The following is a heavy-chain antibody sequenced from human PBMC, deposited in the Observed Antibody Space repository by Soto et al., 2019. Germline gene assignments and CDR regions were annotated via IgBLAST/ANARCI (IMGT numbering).Heavy chain of an antibody. Sequence: QVQLVQSGAEVKKPGASVKVSCKASGYTFSSYDINWVRQATGQGLEWMGWMNPNSGNTGYAQKFQGRVTMTRNTXTRTADVELSSLRSEDTAVYYWAVGESRWERHWFDPWGQGALVTVSS. CDR3: AVGESRWERHWFDP. J-gene: IGHJ5*02. CDR2: MNPNSGNT. V-gene: IGHV1-8*01. CDR1: GYTFSSYD. D-gene: IGHD1-26*01.